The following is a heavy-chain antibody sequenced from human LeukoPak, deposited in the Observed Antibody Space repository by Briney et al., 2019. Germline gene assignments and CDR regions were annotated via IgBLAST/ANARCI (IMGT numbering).Heavy chain of an antibody. V-gene: IGHV3-23*01. CDR2: ISGGGGST. D-gene: IGHD1-26*01. J-gene: IGHJ4*02. CDR1: GFTFTSYS. CDR3: AKGGKWDVTPFDY. Sequence: GGALRLSCAASGFTFTSYSMNWVRQAPGEGLEWVSTISGGGGSTYYADSVKGRFTISRDNSKNTLYLQVNSLRAEDTAVYYCAKGGKWDVTPFDYWGQGTLVTVSS.